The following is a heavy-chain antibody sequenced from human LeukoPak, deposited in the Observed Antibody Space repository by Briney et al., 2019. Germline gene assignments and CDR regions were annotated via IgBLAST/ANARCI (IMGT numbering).Heavy chain of an antibody. CDR3: ARLRRSSATGGYYYYYDY. CDR1: GFTFSSFS. V-gene: IGHV3-21*01. CDR2: ITPTSSYI. D-gene: IGHD3-22*01. J-gene: IGHJ4*02. Sequence: GGSLGLSCGASGFTFSSFSMNWVRQAPGKGLEWVSSITPTSSYIYYADSVRGRFTISRDNAKNSLFLQMDSLSAEDTAVYYCARLRRSSATGGYYYYYDYWGQGILVTVSS.